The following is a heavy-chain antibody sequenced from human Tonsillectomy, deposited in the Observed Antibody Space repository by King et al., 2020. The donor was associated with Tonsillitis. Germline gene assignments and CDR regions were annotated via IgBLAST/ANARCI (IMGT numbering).Heavy chain of an antibody. Sequence: VQLVESGGGVVQPGRSPRLSCAASGVTLCSDGMHWVRQGPGKGREWGAVIWYVRSIIYYTDSVKGRFTISRDNSKNTLYLQMNSLRAEGTAVYYCARDRGEMATLDYWGQGTLVTVSS. CDR3: ARDRGEMATLDY. V-gene: IGHV3-33*01. D-gene: IGHD5-24*01. CDR1: GVTLCSDG. J-gene: IGHJ4*02. CDR2: IWYVRSII.